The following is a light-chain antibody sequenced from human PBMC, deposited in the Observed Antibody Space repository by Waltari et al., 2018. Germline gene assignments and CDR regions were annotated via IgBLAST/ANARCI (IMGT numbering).Light chain of an antibody. Sequence: EIVLTQSPATLSLSPGERATLSCRASQSVSSFLAWDQQKPGQAPRLLIYDASNRATGIPARFSGSGSGTDFTLTISSLEPEDFAVYYCQQRGNWPLTFGGGTKVEIK. CDR2: DAS. V-gene: IGKV3-11*01. J-gene: IGKJ4*01. CDR1: QSVSSF. CDR3: QQRGNWPLT.